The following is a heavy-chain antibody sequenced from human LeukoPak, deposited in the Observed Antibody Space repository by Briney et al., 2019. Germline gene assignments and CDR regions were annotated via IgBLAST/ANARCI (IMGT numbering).Heavy chain of an antibody. CDR2: IFYSGST. V-gene: IGHV4-39*01. J-gene: IGHJ4*02. CDR1: GGSISTSNYY. Sequence: SETLSLTCTVSGGSISTSNYYWGWIRQPPGKGLEWIGNIFYSGSTYYSPSLKSRVTISLDTSRNQFSLKLSSVTAADTAVYYCALIPLRYFDWLHDYWGQGTLVTVSS. CDR3: ALIPLRYFDWLHDY. D-gene: IGHD3-9*01.